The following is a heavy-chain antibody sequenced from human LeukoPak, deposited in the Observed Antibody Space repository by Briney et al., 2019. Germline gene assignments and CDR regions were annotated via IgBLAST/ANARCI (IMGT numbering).Heavy chain of an antibody. CDR2: ISSSGSTI. CDR3: ARDNGGRLQGIDC. J-gene: IGHJ4*02. Sequence: PGGSLRLSCVASGFTFSSYWLTWVRQAPGKGLEWVSYISSSGSTIYYADSVKGRFTISRDNAKNSLYLQMNSLRAEDTAVYYCARDNGGRLQGIDCWGQGTLVTVSS. CDR1: GFTFSSYW. V-gene: IGHV3-48*04. D-gene: IGHD5-24*01.